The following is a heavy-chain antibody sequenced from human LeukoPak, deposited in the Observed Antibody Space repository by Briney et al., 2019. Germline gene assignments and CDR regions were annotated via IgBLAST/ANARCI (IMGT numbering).Heavy chain of an antibody. CDR2: INPNSGGT. V-gene: IGHV1-2*06. CDR1: GYTFTGYC. J-gene: IGHJ6*02. D-gene: IGHD3-3*01. CDR3: ARQRVLRFLEWLPNYYYGMDV. Sequence: ASVKVSCKASGYTFTGYCMHWVRQAPGQGLEWMGRINPNSGGTNYAQKFQGRVTMTRDTSISTAYMELSRLRSDDTAVYYCARQRVLRFLEWLPNYYYGMDVWGQGTTVTVSS.